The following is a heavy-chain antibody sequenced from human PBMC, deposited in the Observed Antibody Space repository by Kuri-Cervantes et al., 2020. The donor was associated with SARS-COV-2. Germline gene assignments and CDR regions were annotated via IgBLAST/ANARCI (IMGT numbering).Heavy chain of an antibody. CDR3: ARDYCSKTNCYIRGMSNYYYGMDA. CDR2: INGYNGNT. D-gene: IGHD2-2*02. V-gene: IGHV1-18*01. Sequence: ASVKVSCKVSGYTLTELSMHWVRQAPGQGLEWMGWINGYNGNTKYAQNLQGRVTMTTDTSTNTAYMELRSLRSDDTAMYYCARDYCSKTNCYIRGMSNYYYGMDAWGQGTTVTVSS. J-gene: IGHJ6*02. CDR1: GYTLTELS.